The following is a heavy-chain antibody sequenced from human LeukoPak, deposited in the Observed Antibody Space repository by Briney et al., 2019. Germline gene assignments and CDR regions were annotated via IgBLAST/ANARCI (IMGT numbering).Heavy chain of an antibody. J-gene: IGHJ6*04. Sequence: GESLKISCKGSGYSFTSYWISWVRQMPGKGLEWMGRIDPSDSYTNYSPSFQGHVTTSADKSISTAYLQWSSLKASDTAMYYCARHSDGSGSYYNANGMDVWGKGTTVTVSS. CDR3: ARHSDGSGSYYNANGMDV. V-gene: IGHV5-10-1*01. D-gene: IGHD3-10*01. CDR1: GYSFTSYW. CDR2: IDPSDSYT.